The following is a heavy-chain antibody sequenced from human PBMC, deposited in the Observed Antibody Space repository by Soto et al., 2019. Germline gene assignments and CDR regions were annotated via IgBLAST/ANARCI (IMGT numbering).Heavy chain of an antibody. CDR3: TREYNWHYKGWTVY. Sequence: ASVKVSCKASGYRFIDYFMHWVRRAPGLGLEWMGWINTKSGGTKIAQKLQGRPTMTRATSVNTLFMELSRTTSDDSAVYFCTREYNWHYKGWTVYCGLGTLVTLS. V-gene: IGHV1-2*02. J-gene: IGHJ4*02. CDR1: GYRFIDYF. CDR2: INTKSGGT. D-gene: IGHD1-7*01.